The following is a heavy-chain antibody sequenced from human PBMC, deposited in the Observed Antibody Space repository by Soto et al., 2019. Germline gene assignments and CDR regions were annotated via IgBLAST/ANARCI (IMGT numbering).Heavy chain of an antibody. J-gene: IGHJ3*02. CDR1: GGSFSDFY. CDR2: INHSGST. V-gene: IGHV4-34*01. D-gene: IGHD2-2*01. Sequence: QVQLQQWGAGLLKPSETLSLTCAVDGGSFSDFYWNCIRQPPGKGLEWIGEINHSGSTSYNPSLKSRVTISVDTSKIQISLKLTSVTAADTAVYYCARGPRVVWVVPTAQRDVFDIWGQGTMVTVSS. CDR3: ARGPRVVWVVPTAQRDVFDI.